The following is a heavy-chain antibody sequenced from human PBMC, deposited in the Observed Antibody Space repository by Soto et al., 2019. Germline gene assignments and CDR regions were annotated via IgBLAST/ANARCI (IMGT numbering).Heavy chain of an antibody. CDR2: IYAGGTS. D-gene: IGHD6-13*01. CDR1: GFTVSTSY. J-gene: IGHJ4*02. Sequence: GGSLTLSCAASGFTVSTSYMNWVRQAPGKGLEWVSVIYAGGTSYYADSVKGRFSISRDNSKNTLYLQMNSLRLEDTAVYYCAREDRYTTSWYSFDSWGQGNLVTVSS. CDR3: AREDRYTTSWYSFDS. V-gene: IGHV3-53*01.